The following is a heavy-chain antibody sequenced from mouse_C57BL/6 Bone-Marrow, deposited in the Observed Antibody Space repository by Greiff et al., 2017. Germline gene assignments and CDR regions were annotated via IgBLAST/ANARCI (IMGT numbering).Heavy chain of an antibody. V-gene: IGHV5-9*01. CDR2: ISGGGGNT. Sequence: EVKLMESGGGLVKPGGSLKLSCAASGFTFSSYTMSWVRQTPEKRLEWVATISGGGGNTYYPDSVKGRFTISRDNAKNTLYLQMSSLRSEDTALYYCARLHYYGSRNAMDYWGQGTSVTVSS. CDR1: GFTFSSYT. CDR3: ARLHYYGSRNAMDY. D-gene: IGHD1-1*01. J-gene: IGHJ4*01.